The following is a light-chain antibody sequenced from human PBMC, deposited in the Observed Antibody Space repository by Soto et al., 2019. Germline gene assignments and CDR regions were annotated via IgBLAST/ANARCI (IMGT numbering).Light chain of an antibody. CDR1: QSVSSSY. CDR2: GAS. CDR3: QQLNSYPT. J-gene: IGKJ5*01. Sequence: PGERVTLSCRASQSVSSSYLTWYQQKPGQAPRLLIYGASTRATSIPARFSGSGSGTDFTLTISSLQPEDFATYYCQQLNSYPTFGQGTRLEIK. V-gene: IGKV3D-7*01.